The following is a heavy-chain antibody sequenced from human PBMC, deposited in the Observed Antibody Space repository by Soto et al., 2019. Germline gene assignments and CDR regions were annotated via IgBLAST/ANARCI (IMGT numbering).Heavy chain of an antibody. V-gene: IGHV1-3*01. J-gene: IGHJ6*02. CDR2: INAGNGNT. Sequence: ASVKVSCKASGYTFTSYAMHWVRHAPGQRLEWMGWINAGNGNTKYSQKFQGRVTITRDTSASTAYMELSSLRSEDTAVYYCAREPSRYYGMDVWGQGTTVTVSS. CDR1: GYTFTSYA. D-gene: IGHD1-20*01. CDR3: AREPSRYYGMDV.